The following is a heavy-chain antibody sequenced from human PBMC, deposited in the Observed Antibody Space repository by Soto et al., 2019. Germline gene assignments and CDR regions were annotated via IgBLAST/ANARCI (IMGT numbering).Heavy chain of an antibody. CDR1: GINFNDYW. CDR2: IKEDGSSK. CDR3: ARGIMNYDSSGYYY. J-gene: IGHJ4*02. Sequence: GGSLRLSCAASGINFNDYWMSWVRQAPGKGLEWVANIKEDGSSKYYVDSVKGRFTISRDNAKNSLYLQMNSLRAEDTAVYYCARGIMNYDSSGYYYWGQGTLVTVSS. D-gene: IGHD3-22*01. V-gene: IGHV3-7*01.